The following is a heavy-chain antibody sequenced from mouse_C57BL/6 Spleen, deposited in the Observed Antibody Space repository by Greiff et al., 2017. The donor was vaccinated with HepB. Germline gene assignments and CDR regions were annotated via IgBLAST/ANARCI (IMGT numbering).Heavy chain of an antibody. Sequence: EVKLMESGGGLVKPGGSLKLSCAASGFTFSSYAMSWVRQTPEKRLEWVATISDGGSYTYYPDNVKGRFTSSRDNAKNNLYLQMSHLKSEDTAMYYCARGGSSGYVAWFAYWGQGTLVTVSA. CDR1: GFTFSSYA. J-gene: IGHJ3*01. CDR2: ISDGGSYT. CDR3: ARGGSSGYVAWFAY. D-gene: IGHD3-2*02. V-gene: IGHV5-4*03.